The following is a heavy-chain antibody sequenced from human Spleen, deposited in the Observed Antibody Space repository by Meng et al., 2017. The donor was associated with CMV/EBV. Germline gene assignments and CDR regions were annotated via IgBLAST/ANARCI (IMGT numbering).Heavy chain of an antibody. CDR1: GGSISSSTYY. D-gene: IGHD2-2*01. J-gene: IGHJ6*02. Sequence: SETLSLTCTVSGGSISSSTYYWAWIRQPPGRGLEPIGSIYYTGSTYSNPSLQSRVTISVDTSKNHFSLKVSSVTAADTAVYYCARGWASTPYGMDVWGQGTTVTVSS. V-gene: IGHV4-39*02. CDR3: ARGWASTPYGMDV. CDR2: IYYTGST.